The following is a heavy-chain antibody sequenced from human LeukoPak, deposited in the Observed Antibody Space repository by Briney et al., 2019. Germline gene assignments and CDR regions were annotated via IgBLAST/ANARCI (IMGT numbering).Heavy chain of an antibody. CDR3: ARSLSTAGIDY. D-gene: IGHD2-2*01. J-gene: IGHJ4*02. V-gene: IGHV4-38-2*01. CDR1: GYSISSGRY. Sequence: PSETLSLTCAVSGYSISSGRYWGWIRQLPGKGLEWIGGVFHSGSTYYNPSLKSRVTISVDTSKNHFSLNLRSVTAADTAVYYCARSLSTAGIDYWGQGTLVTVSS. CDR2: VFHSGST.